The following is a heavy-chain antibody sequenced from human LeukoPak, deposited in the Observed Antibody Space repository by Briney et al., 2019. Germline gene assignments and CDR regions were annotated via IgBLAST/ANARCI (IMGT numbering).Heavy chain of an antibody. J-gene: IGHJ4*02. V-gene: IGHV3-23*01. D-gene: IGHD5-18*01. CDR1: GFTFNNYV. CDR3: AKERVRSSGPYFDY. CDR2: ITDSSTST. Sequence: GGSLRLSCAASGFTFNNYVMNWVRQAPGKGLEWVSAITDSSTSTYYADSVKGRFTISRDNSKNTLYLQMNSLRAEDTAVYYCAKERVRSSGPYFDYWGQGTLVTVSS.